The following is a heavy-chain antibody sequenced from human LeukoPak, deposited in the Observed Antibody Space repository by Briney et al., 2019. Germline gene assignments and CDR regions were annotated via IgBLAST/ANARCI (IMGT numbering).Heavy chain of an antibody. CDR1: GFTFDDYA. J-gene: IGHJ3*02. CDR2: INWNSGSI. CDR3: AKEKQQLTQFLGDPFDI. D-gene: IGHD6-13*01. V-gene: IGHV3-9*03. Sequence: GGSLRLSCAASGFTFDDYAMHWVRQAPGKGLEWVSGINWNSGSIGYADSVKGRFTTSRDNAKNSLYLQMNSLRAEDMALYYCAKEKQQLTQFLGDPFDIWGQGTMVTVSS.